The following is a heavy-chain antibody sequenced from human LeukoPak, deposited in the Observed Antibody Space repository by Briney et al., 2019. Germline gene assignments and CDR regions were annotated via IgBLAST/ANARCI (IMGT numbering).Heavy chain of an antibody. CDR1: GGSISSSSYY. Sequence: PSETLSLTCTVSGGSISSSSYYWGWIRQPPGKGLEWIGSIYYSGSTYYNPSLKGRVTISVDTSKNQFSLKLSSVTAADTAVYYCARVGCSSTSCPFDYWGQGTLVTASS. J-gene: IGHJ4*02. CDR2: IYYSGST. CDR3: ARVGCSSTSCPFDY. V-gene: IGHV4-39*07. D-gene: IGHD2-2*01.